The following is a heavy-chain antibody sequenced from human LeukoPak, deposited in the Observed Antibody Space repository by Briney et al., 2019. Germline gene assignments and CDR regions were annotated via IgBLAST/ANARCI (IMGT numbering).Heavy chain of an antibody. CDR2: IQYDGRNR. CDR3: AKDRLLEASVDY. D-gene: IGHD3-10*01. V-gene: IGHV3-30*02. CDR1: GFTVSSNS. J-gene: IGHJ4*02. Sequence: GGSLRLSCTVSGFTVSSNSMSWVRQAPGKGLEWVSFIQYDGRNRFYADSVKGRFTISRDNSKNTLYLQMNSLRAEDTAVYYCAKDRLLEASVDYWGQGTLVTVSS.